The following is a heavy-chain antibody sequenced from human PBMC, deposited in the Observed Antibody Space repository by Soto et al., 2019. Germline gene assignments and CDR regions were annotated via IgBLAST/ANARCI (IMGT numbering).Heavy chain of an antibody. CDR1: GYTFTSYY. Sequence: QVQLVQSGAEVKKPGASVKVSCKASGYTFTSYYMHWVRQAPGQGLEWMGIINPSGGSTSYAQKSQGRVTMTRDTSTSTVYMELSSLRSEDTAVYYCSRTRYYYDSSGYSSDAFDIWGQGTMVTVSS. V-gene: IGHV1-46*01. CDR2: INPSGGST. D-gene: IGHD3-22*01. J-gene: IGHJ3*02. CDR3: SRTRYYYDSSGYSSDAFDI.